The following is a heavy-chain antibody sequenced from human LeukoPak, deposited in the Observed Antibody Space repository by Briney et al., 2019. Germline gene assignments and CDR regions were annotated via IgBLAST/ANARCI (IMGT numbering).Heavy chain of an antibody. V-gene: IGHV1-69*13. CDR3: ARDAAIYDNSAYYYLW. CDR1: GGTFSRYA. CDR2: IIPIFGTA. D-gene: IGHD3-22*01. Sequence: ASVKVSCKASGGTFSRYAISWVRQAPGQGLEWMGGIIPIFGTAKYAQKFQGRVTITADESSSTAYMELSSLRSEDTAVYYCARDAAIYDNSAYYYLWWGQGTLVTVSS. J-gene: IGHJ4*02.